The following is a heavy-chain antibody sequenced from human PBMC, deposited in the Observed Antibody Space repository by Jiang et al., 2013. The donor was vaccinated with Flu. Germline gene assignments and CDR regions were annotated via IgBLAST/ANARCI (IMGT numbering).Heavy chain of an antibody. CDR3: ARDSMAFDI. V-gene: IGHV3-33*01. CDR2: K. D-gene: IGHD2-2*01. Sequence: KSYADSVKGRFTISRDNSKNTLYLQMNSLRAEDTAVYYCARDSMAFDIWGQGTMVTVSS. J-gene: IGHJ3*02.